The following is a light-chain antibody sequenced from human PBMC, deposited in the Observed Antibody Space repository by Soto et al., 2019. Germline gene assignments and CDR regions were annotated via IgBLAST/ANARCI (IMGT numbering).Light chain of an antibody. CDR1: RSFASSY. J-gene: IGKJ2*01. CDR3: QQYGSSPPYT. CDR2: AAS. V-gene: IGKV3-20*01. Sequence: EIVLTQSPGTLSLSPGERATLSCRASRSFASSYLGWYQQKPGQDPRLLIYAASIRATGIPDRFSGSGSGTEFTLTISRLEPEDSAVYYCQQYGSSPPYTFGQGSKLEIK.